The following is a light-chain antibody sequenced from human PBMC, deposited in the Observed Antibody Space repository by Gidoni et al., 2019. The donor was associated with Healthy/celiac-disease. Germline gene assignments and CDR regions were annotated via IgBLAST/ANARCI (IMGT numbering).Light chain of an antibody. V-gene: IGLV2-14*01. Sequence: QSALTQPVSVSGSPGQSITISCTGTSSDVGGYNYVSWYQPPPGKAPKLMIYEVSNRPSGVSNRFSGSKSGNTASLTISGLQAEDEADYYCSSYTSTYVVFGGGTKLTVL. CDR2: EVS. CDR3: SSYTSTYVV. CDR1: SSDVGGYNY. J-gene: IGLJ2*01.